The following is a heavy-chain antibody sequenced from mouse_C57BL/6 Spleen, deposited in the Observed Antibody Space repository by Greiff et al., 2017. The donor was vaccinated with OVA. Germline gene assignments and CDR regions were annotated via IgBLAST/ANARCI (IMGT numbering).Heavy chain of an antibody. CDR1: GFTFSSYG. CDR3: ARHGKYLYYDYDGVGFDY. V-gene: IGHV5-6*01. CDR2: ISSGGSYT. J-gene: IGHJ2*01. D-gene: IGHD2-4*01. Sequence: EVKLMESGGDLVKPGGSLKLSCAASGFTFSSYGMSWVRQTPDKRLAWVATISSGGSYTYYPDSVKGRFTISRDNAKNTLYLQMSSLKSEDTAMYYCARHGKYLYYDYDGVGFDYWGQGTTLTVSS.